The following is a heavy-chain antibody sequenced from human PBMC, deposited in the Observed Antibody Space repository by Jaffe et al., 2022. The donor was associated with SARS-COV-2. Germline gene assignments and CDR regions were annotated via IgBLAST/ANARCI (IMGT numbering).Heavy chain of an antibody. CDR3: TTGRGYDYVWGSYRRTNDAFDI. Sequence: EVQLVESGGGLVKPGGSLRLSCAASGFTFSNAWMSWVRQAPGKGLEWVGRIKSKTDGGTTDYAAPVKGRFTISRDDSKNTLYLQMNSLKTEDTAVYYCTTGRGYDYVWGSYRRTNDAFDIWGQGTMVTVSS. CDR1: GFTFSNAW. CDR2: IKSKTDGGTT. J-gene: IGHJ3*02. V-gene: IGHV3-15*01. D-gene: IGHD3-16*02.